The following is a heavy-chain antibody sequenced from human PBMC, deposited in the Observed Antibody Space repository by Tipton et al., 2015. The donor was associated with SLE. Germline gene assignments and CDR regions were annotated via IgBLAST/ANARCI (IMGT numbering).Heavy chain of an antibody. J-gene: IGHJ6*03. CDR3: ARSIGARRTTNYYMDV. D-gene: IGHD6-6*01. Sequence: TLSLTCTVSGGSISSYYWSWIRQPPGKGLEWIGYIYYSGSTNYNPSLKSRVTISVDTSKNQFSLKLSSVTAADTAVYYCARSIGARRTTNYYMDVWGKGTTVTVSS. CDR1: GGSISSYY. CDR2: IYYSGST. V-gene: IGHV4-59*01.